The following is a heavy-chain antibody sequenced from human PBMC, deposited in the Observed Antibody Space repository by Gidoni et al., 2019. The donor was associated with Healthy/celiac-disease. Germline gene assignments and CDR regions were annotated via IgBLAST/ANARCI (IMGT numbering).Heavy chain of an antibody. CDR2: ISYEGSNK. V-gene: IGHV3-30*18. Sequence: TFSSYGMHRVRQAPGKGLEWVAVISYEGSNKYYADSVKGRFTISRDNSKNTLYLQMNSLRAEDTAVYYCAKDSVDTAMGPYYYYYYMDVWGKGTTVTVSS. J-gene: IGHJ6*03. CDR3: AKDSVDTAMGPYYYYYYMDV. CDR1: TFSSYG. D-gene: IGHD5-18*01.